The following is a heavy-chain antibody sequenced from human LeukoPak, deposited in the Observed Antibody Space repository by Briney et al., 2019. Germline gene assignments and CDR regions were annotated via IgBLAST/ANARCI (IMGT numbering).Heavy chain of an antibody. CDR2: IIPIFGTA. CDR3: ARDETYCGGDCYSWNWFDP. V-gene: IGHV1-69*01. CDR1: GGTLSNYG. J-gene: IGHJ5*02. Sequence: SVKVSCKASGGTLSNYGINWVRQAPGQGLEWMGGIIPIFGTANYAQKFQGRVTITADESTSTAYMELSSLRSEDTAVYYCARDETYCGGDCYSWNWFDPWGQGTLVTVCS. D-gene: IGHD2-21*02.